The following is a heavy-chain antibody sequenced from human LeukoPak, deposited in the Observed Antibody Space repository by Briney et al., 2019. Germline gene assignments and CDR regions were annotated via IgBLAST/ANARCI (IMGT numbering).Heavy chain of an antibody. D-gene: IGHD2-15*01. CDR3: ARERRTCSGGSCYLPDY. V-gene: IGHV3-53*01. Sequence: PGGSLRLSCTVSGFTVSSNSMSWVRQAPGKGLEWVSFIYSDNTHYSDSVKGRFTISRDNAKNSLYLQMNSLRAEDTALYYCARERRTCSGGSCYLPDYWGQGTLVTVSS. CDR2: IYSDNT. CDR1: GFTVSSNS. J-gene: IGHJ4*02.